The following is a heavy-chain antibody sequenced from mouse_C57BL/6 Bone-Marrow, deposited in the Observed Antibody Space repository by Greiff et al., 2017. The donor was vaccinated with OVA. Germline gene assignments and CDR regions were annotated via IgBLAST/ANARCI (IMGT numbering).Heavy chain of an antibody. CDR3: ARRRLPGAMDY. D-gene: IGHD2-2*01. CDR1: GFTFSDYG. V-gene: IGHV5-17*01. Sequence: EVQRVESGGGLVKPGGSLKLSCAASGFTFSDYGMHWVRQAPEKGLEWVAYISSGSSTIYYADTVKGRFTISRDNAKNTLFLQMTSLRSEDTAMYYCARRRLPGAMDYWGQGTSVTVSS. J-gene: IGHJ4*01. CDR2: ISSGSSTI.